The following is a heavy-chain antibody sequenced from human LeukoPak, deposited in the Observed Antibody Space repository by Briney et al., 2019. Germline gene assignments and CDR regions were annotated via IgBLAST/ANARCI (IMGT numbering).Heavy chain of an antibody. CDR3: ARGAGPYYYHYMDV. J-gene: IGHJ6*03. D-gene: IGHD6-13*01. CDR1: GFTFSIYS. Sequence: PGGSLRLSCAASGFTFSIYSLNWVRQAPGKGLEWVSSISSSSSYIYYADSVKGRFTISRDNADNSLFLQMNNLRAEDTAVYSCARGAGPYYYHYMDVWGKGTTVTVSS. CDR2: ISSSSSYI. V-gene: IGHV3-21*01.